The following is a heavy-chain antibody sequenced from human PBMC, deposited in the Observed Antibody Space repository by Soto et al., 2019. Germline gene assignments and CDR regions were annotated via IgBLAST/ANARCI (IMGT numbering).Heavy chain of an antibody. Sequence: QVQLVQSGAEVKKPGSSVKVSCKASGGTFSSYTISWVRQAPGQGLEWMGRIIPILGIANYAQKFQGRVTITADKSTSTAYIELSSLRSEDTAVYYCASSRTTRYYYYMDVWGKGTTVTVSS. CDR2: IIPILGIA. CDR3: ASSRTTRYYYYMDV. V-gene: IGHV1-69*02. J-gene: IGHJ6*03. CDR1: GGTFSSYT. D-gene: IGHD2-15*01.